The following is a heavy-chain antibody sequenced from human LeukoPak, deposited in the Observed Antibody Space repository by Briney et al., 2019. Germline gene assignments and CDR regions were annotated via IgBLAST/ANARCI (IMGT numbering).Heavy chain of an antibody. CDR1: GFTFSNFA. Sequence: PGGSLRLSCAAPGFTFSNFAMSWVRQAPGKGLQWVSAISDSGGGTFYADSVKGRFTISRGNSKNTLYLQMNSLRAEDTAVYYCAKVGVGWVAFEYWGQGTLVTVSS. J-gene: IGHJ4*02. CDR3: AKVGVGWVAFEY. CDR2: ISDSGGGT. V-gene: IGHV3-23*01. D-gene: IGHD3-16*01.